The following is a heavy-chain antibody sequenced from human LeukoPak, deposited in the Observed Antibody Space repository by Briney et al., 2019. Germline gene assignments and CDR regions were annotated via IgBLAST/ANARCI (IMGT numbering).Heavy chain of an antibody. CDR1: GYIFTTYY. CDR3: ARNYYDSSGYYDY. D-gene: IGHD3-22*01. V-gene: IGHV1-69*13. CDR2: IIPIFGTA. J-gene: IGHJ4*02. Sequence: SVKVSCKASGYIFTTYYMHWVRQAPGQGLEWMGGIIPIFGTANYAQKFQGRVTITADESTSTAYMELSSLRSEDTAVYYCARNYYDSSGYYDYWGQGTLVTVSS.